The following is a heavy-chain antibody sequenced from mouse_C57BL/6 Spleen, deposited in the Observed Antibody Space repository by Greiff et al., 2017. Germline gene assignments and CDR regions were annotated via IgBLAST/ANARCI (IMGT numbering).Heavy chain of an antibody. V-gene: IGHV14-2*01. CDR2: IDPEDGET. Sequence: EVQLQLSGAELVKPGASVKLSCTASGFNIKDYYMHWVKQRTEQGLEWIGRIDPEDGETKYAPKFQGKATITADTSSNTAYLQLSSLTSEDTAVYYCARCHDYDEEAWFAYWGQGTLITVSA. D-gene: IGHD2-4*01. CDR3: ARCHDYDEEAWFAY. J-gene: IGHJ3*01. CDR1: GFNIKDYY.